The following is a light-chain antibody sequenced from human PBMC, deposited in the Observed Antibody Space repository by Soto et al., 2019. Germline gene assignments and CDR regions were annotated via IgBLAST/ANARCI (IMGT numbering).Light chain of an antibody. CDR3: ATWDDALSGRL. J-gene: IGLJ3*02. Sequence: QAVVTQPPSASGTPGQRVTISCSGSSSNIGINYVYWYQHLPGTAPKLLIYRSNLRPSGVPDRFSGSKSGTSASLAINGLRSEDEADYYCATWDDALSGRLFGGGTKLTVL. CDR2: RSN. CDR1: SSNIGINY. V-gene: IGLV1-47*02.